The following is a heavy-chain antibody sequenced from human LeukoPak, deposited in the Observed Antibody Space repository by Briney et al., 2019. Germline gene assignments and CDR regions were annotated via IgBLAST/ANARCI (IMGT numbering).Heavy chain of an antibody. Sequence: QSGGSLRLSCAASGLTVSSNYMNWVRQAPGKGLEWVSVIYSGGSTYYADSVKGRFTISRDNSKNTLYLQMNSLRAEDTAVYYCAREGDGGVDDWGQGTLVTVSS. V-gene: IGHV3-66*01. D-gene: IGHD4-23*01. CDR1: GLTVSSNY. CDR2: IYSGGST. J-gene: IGHJ4*02. CDR3: AREGDGGVDD.